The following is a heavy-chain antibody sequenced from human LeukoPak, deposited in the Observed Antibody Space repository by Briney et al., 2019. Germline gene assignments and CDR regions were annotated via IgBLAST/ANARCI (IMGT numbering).Heavy chain of an antibody. CDR1: GYTFTGYY. D-gene: IGHD3-22*01. CDR2: INPNSGGT. CDR3: ARGRAYYDSSGIDY. Sequence: ASVKVSCKASGYTFTGYYIHWVRQAPGQGLEWMGWINPNSGGTNYAQKFQGRVTMTRDTSISTAYMELSRLRSDDTAMYYCARGRAYYDSSGIDYWGQGTLVTVSP. V-gene: IGHV1-2*02. J-gene: IGHJ4*02.